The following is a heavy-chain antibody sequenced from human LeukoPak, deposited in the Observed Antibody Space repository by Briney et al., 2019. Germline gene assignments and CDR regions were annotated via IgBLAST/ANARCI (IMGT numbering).Heavy chain of an antibody. CDR3: ARDSSPRYSGYDWVF. V-gene: IGHV3-7*01. Sequence: GGSLRLSCTACGLAFSDDWRSSVRQAPGKRLEWLANINQDGSQTSYVDSVRGRFTISRDNPKNSLYLQMNSLRADDTAVYYCARDSSPRYSGYDWVFWGRGTLVTVSS. D-gene: IGHD5-12*01. CDR2: INQDGSQT. J-gene: IGHJ4*02. CDR1: GLAFSDDW.